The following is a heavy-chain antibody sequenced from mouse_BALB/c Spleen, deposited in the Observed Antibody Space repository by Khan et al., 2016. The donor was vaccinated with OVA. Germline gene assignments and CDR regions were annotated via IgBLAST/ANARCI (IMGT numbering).Heavy chain of an antibody. J-gene: IGHJ1*01. CDR3: ARSASYWFFDV. CDR2: INTYTGES. V-gene: IGHV9-3-1*01. CDR1: GYTFTNYG. Sequence: QIQLVQSGPELKTPGETVKISCKASGYTFTNYGMNWVKQAPGKGLKWMGWINTYTGESTYADDFKGRFAFSLETSANTAYLQINNLENEDPATYFCARSASYWFFDVWGAGTTVAVTS.